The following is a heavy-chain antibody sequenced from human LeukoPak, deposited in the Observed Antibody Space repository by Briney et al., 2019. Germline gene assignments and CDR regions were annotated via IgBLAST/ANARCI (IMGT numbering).Heavy chain of an antibody. CDR2: IYYSEST. Sequence: PSETLSLTCTVSGGSISSGDYYWSWIRQPPGKGLEWIGYIYYSESTYYNPSLKSRVTISVDTSKNQFSLKLSSVTAADTAVYYCARAPRFVRIYYDSSGYYEDYWGQGTLVTVSS. D-gene: IGHD3-22*01. V-gene: IGHV4-30-4*08. CDR1: GGSISSGDYY. J-gene: IGHJ4*02. CDR3: ARAPRFVRIYYDSSGYYEDY.